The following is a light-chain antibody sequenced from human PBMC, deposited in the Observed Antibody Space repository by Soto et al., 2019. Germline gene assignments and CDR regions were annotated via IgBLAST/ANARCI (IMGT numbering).Light chain of an antibody. CDR2: AAS. Sequence: DIQMTQSPSSLSASVGDRVTITCRTSQSISSYLNWYQQKPGKAPKLLIYAASGLQSGVPSRFSDTGSGTEFTLTINSLQPEYFAAYFCQQSYSTPYTFGQETKLEIK. CDR1: QSISSY. J-gene: IGKJ2*01. V-gene: IGKV1-39*01. CDR3: QQSYSTPYT.